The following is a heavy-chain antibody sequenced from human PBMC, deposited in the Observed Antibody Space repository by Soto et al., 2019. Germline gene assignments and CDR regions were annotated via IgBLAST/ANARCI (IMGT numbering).Heavy chain of an antibody. CDR2: VFHSGSS. D-gene: IGHD6-19*01. V-gene: IGHV4-59*02. Sequence: SETLSLTCTVSGASVTGFYWSWIRQPPGKGLEWIGYVFHSGSSNYNPSLKIRVTISVDTFKGQISLRLTSVSAADKAVYYCARAPGLGVAHIGYWGQGTLVTVSS. CDR1: GASVTGFY. CDR3: ARAPGLGVAHIGY. J-gene: IGHJ4*02.